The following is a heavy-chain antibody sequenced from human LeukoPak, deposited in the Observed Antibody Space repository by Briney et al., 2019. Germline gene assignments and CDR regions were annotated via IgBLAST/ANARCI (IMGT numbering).Heavy chain of an antibody. V-gene: IGHV3-30*04. CDR2: ISYDGSNK. J-gene: IGHJ5*02. CDR1: GFTFSSYA. CDR3: ARDKTGGYDFWSGYQTPWFDP. Sequence: PGGSLRLSCAASGFTFSSYAMSWVRQAPGKGLEWVAVISYDGSNKYYADSVKGRFTISRDNSKNTLYLQMNSLRAEDTAVYYCARDKTGGYDFWSGYQTPWFDPWGQGTLVTVSS. D-gene: IGHD3-3*01.